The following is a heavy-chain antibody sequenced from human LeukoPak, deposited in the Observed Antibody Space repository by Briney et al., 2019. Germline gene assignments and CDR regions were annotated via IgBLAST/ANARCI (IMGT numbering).Heavy chain of an antibody. V-gene: IGHV1-24*01. CDR2: FDPEDGET. J-gene: IGHJ3*02. D-gene: IGHD1-7*01. Sequence: ASVKVSCKVSGHTLSEISMHWVRQAPGKGLEWMGSFDPEDGETMYAENFQGRFTMTEDTSRDTAYMELSSLRSEDTAVYFCAKDKGGPGTTFHAPFDNWGQGTMVTVSS. CDR3: AKDKGGPGTTFHAPFDN. CDR1: GHTLSEIS.